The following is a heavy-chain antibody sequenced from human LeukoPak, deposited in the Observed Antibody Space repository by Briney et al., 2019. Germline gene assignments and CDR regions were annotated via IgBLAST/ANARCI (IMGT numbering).Heavy chain of an antibody. J-gene: IGHJ4*02. CDR2: IRQDGGQT. Sequence: GGSLRLSCAASELTFSGYWMNWVRQAPGKGLQWVGNIRQDGGQTHYSDSVKGRFTISRDHAKRSLYLQMNSLRPEDTAVYYCARDGHSSGSFDYWGQGTLATVSS. V-gene: IGHV3-7*01. CDR1: ELTFSGYW. D-gene: IGHD3-10*01. CDR3: ARDGHSSGSFDY.